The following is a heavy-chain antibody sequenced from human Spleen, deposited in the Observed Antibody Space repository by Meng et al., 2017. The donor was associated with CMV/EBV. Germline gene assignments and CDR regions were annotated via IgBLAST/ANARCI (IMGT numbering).Heavy chain of an antibody. CDR3: ASGMVRGVIITGYFDY. Sequence: GGSLRLSCAASGLRFSGYWMTWVRQAPGKGLEWVGFVRSKAYGGTTEYAASVKGRFTISRDNSKNTLYLQMNNLRAEDTAVYHCASGMVRGVIITGYFDYWGQGTLVTVSS. V-gene: IGHV3-71*01. CDR2: VRSKAYGGTT. J-gene: IGHJ4*02. D-gene: IGHD3-10*01. CDR1: GLRFSGYW.